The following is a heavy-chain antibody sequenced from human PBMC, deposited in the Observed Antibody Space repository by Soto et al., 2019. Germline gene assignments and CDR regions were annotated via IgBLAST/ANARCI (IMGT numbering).Heavy chain of an antibody. D-gene: IGHD1-26*01. Sequence: GTSVKVSCKASGGTFSSYAISWVRQAPGQGLEWMGGIIPIFGTANYVQKFQGRVTITADESTSTAYMELSSLRSEDTAVYYCARVIVGATWSNWFDPWGQGTLVTVSS. J-gene: IGHJ5*02. CDR2: IIPIFGTA. V-gene: IGHV1-69*13. CDR3: ARVIVGATWSNWFDP. CDR1: GGTFSSYA.